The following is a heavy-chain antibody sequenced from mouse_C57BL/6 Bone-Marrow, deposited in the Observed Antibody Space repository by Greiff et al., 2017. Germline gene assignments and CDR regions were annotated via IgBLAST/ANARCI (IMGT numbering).Heavy chain of an antibody. V-gene: IGHV1-18*01. D-gene: IGHD2-2*01. CDR2: INPNNGGT. CDR3: ARSSMVTTLYYFDY. J-gene: IGHJ2*01. Sequence: VQLQQSGPELVKPGASVKIPCKASGYTFTDYNMDWVKQSHGKSLEWIGDINPNNGGTIYNQKFKGKATLTVDKSSSTAYMELRSLTSEDTAVYYCARSSMVTTLYYFDYWGQGTTLSVSS. CDR1: GYTFTDYN.